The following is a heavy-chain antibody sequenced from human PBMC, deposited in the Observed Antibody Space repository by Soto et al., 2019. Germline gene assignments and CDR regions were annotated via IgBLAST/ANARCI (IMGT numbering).Heavy chain of an antibody. CDR2: IYPGDSDT. CDR1: GYSFTSYW. CDR3: ARSVHRADYYFDY. J-gene: IGHJ4*02. Sequence: PGESLKSSCKGSGYSFTSYWIGWVRQMPGKGLEWMGIIYPGDSDTRYSPSFQGQVTISADKSISTAYLQWSSLKASDTAMYYCARSVHRADYYFDYWGQGTLVTVSS. D-gene: IGHD2-21*02. V-gene: IGHV5-51*01.